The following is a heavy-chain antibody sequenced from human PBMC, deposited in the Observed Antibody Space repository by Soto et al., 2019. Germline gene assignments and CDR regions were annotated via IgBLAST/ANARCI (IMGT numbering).Heavy chain of an antibody. V-gene: IGHV4-4*02. CDR2: MWPSGGT. J-gene: IGHJ5*02. CDR1: GVSISSTNW. Sequence: PSXTLSLTCAVSGVSISSTNWWTWVRQAPGKGLEWIGEMWPSGGTTYNPSLQNRVTISVDNSKNHLSLTLTSVTAADTAIYYCARCLHCSNGGRFDPWGQGALVTVSS. CDR3: ARCLHCSNGGRFDP. D-gene: IGHD2-8*01.